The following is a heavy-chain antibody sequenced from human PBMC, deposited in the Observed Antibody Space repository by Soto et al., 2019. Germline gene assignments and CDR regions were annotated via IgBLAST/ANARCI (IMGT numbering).Heavy chain of an antibody. CDR1: GGSISSYY. CDR2: IYYSGST. J-gene: IGHJ6*03. Sequence: SETPSLTCPVSGGSISSYYWSWIRQPPEKGLEWIGYIYYSGSTNYNPSLKSRVTISVDTSKNQFSLKLSSVTAADTAVYYCARGQVQNSHYYYYYYYMDVWGKGTTVTVSS. D-gene: IGHD1-7*01. V-gene: IGHV4-59*01. CDR3: ARGQVQNSHYYYYYYYMDV.